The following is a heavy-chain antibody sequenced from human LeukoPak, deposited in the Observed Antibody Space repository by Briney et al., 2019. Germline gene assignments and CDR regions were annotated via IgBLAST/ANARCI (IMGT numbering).Heavy chain of an antibody. V-gene: IGHV3-23*01. Sequence: PGGSLRLSCAASGFTFSSYNMNWVRQAPGKGLEWVSTISGSGVDTDYADSVKDRFPISRDNSRNTLYLQMNSLRAEDTAVYYCAKHQDWTVTVPDYWGQGTLVTVSS. CDR1: GFTFSSYN. CDR2: ISGSGVDT. J-gene: IGHJ4*02. CDR3: AKHQDWTVTVPDY. D-gene: IGHD4-17*01.